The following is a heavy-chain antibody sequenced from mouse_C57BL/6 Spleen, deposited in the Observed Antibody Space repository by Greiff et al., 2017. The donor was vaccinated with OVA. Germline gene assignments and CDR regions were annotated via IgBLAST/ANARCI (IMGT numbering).Heavy chain of an antibody. D-gene: IGHD2-1*01. J-gene: IGHJ3*01. Sequence: QVQLKQPGAELVKPGASVKVSCKASGYTFTSYWMHWVKQRPGQGLEWIGRIHPSDSDTNYNQKFKGKATLTVDKSSSTAYMQLSSLTSEDSAVYYCAIPIFYRAWFAYWGQGTLVTVSA. V-gene: IGHV1-74*01. CDR3: AIPIFYRAWFAY. CDR1: GYTFTSYW. CDR2: IHPSDSDT.